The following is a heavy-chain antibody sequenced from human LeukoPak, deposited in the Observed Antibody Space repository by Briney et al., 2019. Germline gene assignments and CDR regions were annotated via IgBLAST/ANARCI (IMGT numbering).Heavy chain of an antibody. CDR3: VRETPIAVAGTIYFYFYMDV. J-gene: IGHJ6*03. CDR1: GFTFSSYG. D-gene: IGHD6-19*01. V-gene: IGHV3-23*01. CDR2: ISGSGGST. Sequence: GGSLRLSCAASGFTFSSYGMSWVRQAPGKGLEWVSAISGSGGSTYYADSVKGRFTISRDNAKNSLYLQMSSLRAEDTALYYCVRETPIAVAGTIYFYFYMDVWGKGTTVTVSS.